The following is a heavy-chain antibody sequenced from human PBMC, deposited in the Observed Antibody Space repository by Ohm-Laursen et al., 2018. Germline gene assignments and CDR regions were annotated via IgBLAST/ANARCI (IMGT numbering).Heavy chain of an antibody. CDR1: GGSISGYY. V-gene: IGHV4-59*12. Sequence: GTLSLTCTVSGGSISGYYWSWIRQSPAKGLEWIGFIHYTGHTDYNPSLKSRVTISVDRPKNQFSLNLSSVTAADTAVYYCARDLWKMLRGASWFDPWGQGTLVTVSS. CDR2: IHYTGHT. CDR3: ARDLWKMLRGASWFDP. D-gene: IGHD3-10*01. J-gene: IGHJ5*02.